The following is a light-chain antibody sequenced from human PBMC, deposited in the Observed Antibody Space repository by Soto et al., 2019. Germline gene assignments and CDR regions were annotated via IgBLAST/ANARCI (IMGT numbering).Light chain of an antibody. CDR1: QSFTSGY. Sequence: EIVLTQSPGTLSLSPGDRATVSCRASQSFTSGYLAWYQQRPGQAPRLLIYGASRRATGVPDRFSGSESETDFTLTISGLEPEDFAVYYCQQYDTSPRTFGQGTKVEIK. J-gene: IGKJ1*01. CDR3: QQYDTSPRT. V-gene: IGKV3-20*01. CDR2: GAS.